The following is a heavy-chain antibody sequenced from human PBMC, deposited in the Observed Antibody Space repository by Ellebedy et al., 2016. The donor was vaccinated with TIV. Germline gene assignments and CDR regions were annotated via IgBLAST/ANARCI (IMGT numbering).Heavy chain of an antibody. CDR3: ARQADYYSGSRTHWFDP. Sequence: AASVKVSCKASGYTFTSYAIHWVRQAPGQSLEWMGWINTGNGNPKYSQKFQGRVTITRDTSASTASLELSSLTSEDTAVYDCARQADYYSGSRTHWFDPWGQGTLVTVSS. CDR2: INTGNGNP. CDR1: GYTFTSYA. V-gene: IGHV1-3*04. J-gene: IGHJ5*02. D-gene: IGHD3-10*01.